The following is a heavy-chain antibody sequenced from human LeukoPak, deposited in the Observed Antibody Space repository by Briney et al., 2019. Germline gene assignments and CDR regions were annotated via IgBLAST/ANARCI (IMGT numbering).Heavy chain of an antibody. CDR2: IGDNGGDT. CDR3: GRDWKLDY. CDR1: GFTFITYA. V-gene: IGHV3-23*01. J-gene: IGHJ4*02. D-gene: IGHD1-1*01. Sequence: PGGSLRLSCAASGFTFITYAMAWVRQAPGKGLEWVSAIGDNGGDTKYAVSVKGRFTISRDNSRSALYLQMNTLRVEDTAIYYCGRDWKLDYWGQGTLVTVSS.